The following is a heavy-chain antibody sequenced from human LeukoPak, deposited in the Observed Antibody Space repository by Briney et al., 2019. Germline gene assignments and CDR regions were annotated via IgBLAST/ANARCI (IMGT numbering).Heavy chain of an antibody. Sequence: SETLSLTCAVYGGSFSGYYWSWIRQPPGKGLEWIGEINHSGSTNYNPSLKSRVTISVDTSKNQFSLQLNSVTPEDTAVYYCAREGWFGEPPSHWFDPWGQGILVTVSS. J-gene: IGHJ5*02. CDR1: GGSFSGYY. CDR2: INHSGST. V-gene: IGHV4-34*01. D-gene: IGHD3-10*01. CDR3: AREGWFGEPPSHWFDP.